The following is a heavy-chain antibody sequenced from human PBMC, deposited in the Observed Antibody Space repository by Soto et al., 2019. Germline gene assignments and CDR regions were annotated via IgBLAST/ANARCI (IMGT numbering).Heavy chain of an antibody. CDR1: GGTFSSYA. CDR2: IIPIFGTA. V-gene: IGHV1-69*13. CDR3: ARGCSSTSCRGHYYYGMDV. J-gene: IGHJ6*02. D-gene: IGHD2-2*01. Sequence: GASVKVSCKASGGTFSSYAISWVRQAPGQGLEWMGGIIPIFGTANYAQKFQGRVTITADESTSTAYMELSSLRSEDTAVYYCARGCSSTSCRGHYYYGMDVWGQGTTVTVSS.